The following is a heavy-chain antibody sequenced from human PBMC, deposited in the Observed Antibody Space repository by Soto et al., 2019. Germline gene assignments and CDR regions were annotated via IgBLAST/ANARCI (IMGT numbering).Heavy chain of an antibody. CDR3: AGGRLPNYYGSGSYYYFDY. Sequence: ASVKVSCKASGYTFTSYYMHWVRQAPGQGLEWMGIINPSGGSTSYAQKFQGRVTMTRDRSTSPVYMGLSSLRSEDTAVYYCAGGRLPNYYGSGSYYYFDYWGQGTLVTVSS. CDR1: GYTFTSYY. V-gene: IGHV1-46*01. D-gene: IGHD3-10*01. J-gene: IGHJ4*02. CDR2: INPSGGST.